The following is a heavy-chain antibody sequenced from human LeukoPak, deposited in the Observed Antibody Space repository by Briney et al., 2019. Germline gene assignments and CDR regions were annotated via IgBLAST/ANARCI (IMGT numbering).Heavy chain of an antibody. V-gene: IGHV3-48*01. D-gene: IGHD3-22*01. CDR3: ARVRRYSQYESSGYYADS. J-gene: IGHJ5*01. CDR1: GFTFDDYG. Sequence: GGSLRLSCAASGFTFDDYGMSWVRQAPGKGLEWVSYISSSSSTIYYADSVKGRFTISRDNAKNSLYLQMNSLRAEDTAVYYCARVRRYSQYESSGYYADSWGQGTLVTVSS. CDR2: ISSSSSTI.